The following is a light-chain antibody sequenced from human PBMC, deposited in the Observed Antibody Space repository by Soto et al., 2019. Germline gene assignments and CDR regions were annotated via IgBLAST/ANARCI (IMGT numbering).Light chain of an antibody. V-gene: IGKV1-39*01. CDR3: QQSYSTLYT. CDR1: QSIITY. Sequence: DIPMTQSPSSLSASVGDRVTITCRASQSIITYLNWYQQKPGKAPKLLIYAASILQSGLPSRFSGSGSGTDFTLTISSLQPEDFATYYCQQSYSTLYTFGQGTKLEIK. J-gene: IGKJ2*01. CDR2: AAS.